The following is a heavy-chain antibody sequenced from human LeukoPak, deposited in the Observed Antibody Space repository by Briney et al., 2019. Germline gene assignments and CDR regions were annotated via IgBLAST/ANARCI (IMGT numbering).Heavy chain of an antibody. CDR2: ISGSGGST. Sequence: GGSLRLSCAASGFTFSSYAMSWVRQAPGKGLEWVSAISGSGGSTYYADSVKGRFTISRDNSKNTQYLQMNSLRAEDTAVYYCANTLPYYYDSSGYYPLDYWGQGTLVTVSS. V-gene: IGHV3-23*01. J-gene: IGHJ4*02. D-gene: IGHD3-22*01. CDR3: ANTLPYYYDSSGYYPLDY. CDR1: GFTFSSYA.